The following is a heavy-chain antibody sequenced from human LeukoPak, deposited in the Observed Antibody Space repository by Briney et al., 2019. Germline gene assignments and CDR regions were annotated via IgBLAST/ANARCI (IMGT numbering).Heavy chain of an antibody. CDR2: INPGGGST. V-gene: IGHV1-46*01. D-gene: IGHD4-23*01. CDR3: AKDLRWDHPGFDP. CDR1: GYIFTSYY. J-gene: IGHJ5*02. Sequence: ASVKVSGKASGYIFTSYYMHWVRQAPGQGLEWMGIINPGGGSTSYAQKFQDRVTMTRDTSTSTVYMELSSLRSDDTAVYYCAKDLRWDHPGFDPWGQGTLVIVSS.